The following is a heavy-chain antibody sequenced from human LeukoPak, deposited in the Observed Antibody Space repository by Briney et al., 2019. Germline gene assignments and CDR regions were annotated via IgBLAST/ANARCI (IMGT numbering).Heavy chain of an antibody. Sequence: SETLSLTCTVSGGSISSSSYYWGWNRPPPGKGLEWIGSIYYSGSTYYNLSLKSRVTISVDTSQNQFSLKLSPVTAADTAVYYCARQSARRFWEWLPNWFDPWGQGTLVTVSS. V-gene: IGHV4-39*01. CDR1: GGSISSSSYY. CDR2: IYYSGST. CDR3: ARQSARRFWEWLPNWFDP. D-gene: IGHD3-3*01. J-gene: IGHJ5*02.